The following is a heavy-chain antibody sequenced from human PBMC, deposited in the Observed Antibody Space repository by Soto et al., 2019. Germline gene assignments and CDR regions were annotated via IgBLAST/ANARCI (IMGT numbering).Heavy chain of an antibody. CDR3: AKSVRYYYYYMDV. V-gene: IGHV3-23*01. D-gene: IGHD3-16*02. J-gene: IGHJ6*03. CDR2: ISGSGGST. Sequence: PGGSLRLSCAASGFTFSSHAMSLVRQAPGKGLEWVSAISGSGGSTYYADSVKGRFTISRDNSKNTLYLQMNSLRAEDTAVYYCAKSVRYYYYYMDVWGKGTTVTVSS. CDR1: GFTFSSHA.